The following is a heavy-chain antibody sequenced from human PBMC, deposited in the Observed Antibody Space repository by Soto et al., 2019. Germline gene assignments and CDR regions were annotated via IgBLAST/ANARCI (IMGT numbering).Heavy chain of an antibody. CDR3: ARACSSNSCYDVFDY. CDR2: IYTSGST. D-gene: IGHD2-2*01. Sequence: SETLSLTCTVSGGSISSYYWSWIRQPAGKGLEWIGRIYTSGSTNYNPSLKSRVTMSVDTSKNQFSLKLSSVTAADTAVDYCARACSSNSCYDVFDYLGQIVLVTVS. V-gene: IGHV4-4*07. CDR1: GGSISSYY. J-gene: IGHJ4*02.